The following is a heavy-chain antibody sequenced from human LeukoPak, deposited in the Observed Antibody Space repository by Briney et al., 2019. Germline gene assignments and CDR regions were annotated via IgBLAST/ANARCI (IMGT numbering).Heavy chain of an antibody. Sequence: SETLSLTCAVYGGSFSGYYWSWIRQPPGKGLEWIGEINHSGSTNYNPSLKSRVTISVDTSKNQCSLKLSSVTAADTAVYYCARGPGASRTGDFDYWGQGTLVTVSS. D-gene: IGHD1-26*01. J-gene: IGHJ4*02. CDR2: INHSGST. V-gene: IGHV4-34*01. CDR1: GGSFSGYY. CDR3: ARGPGASRTGDFDY.